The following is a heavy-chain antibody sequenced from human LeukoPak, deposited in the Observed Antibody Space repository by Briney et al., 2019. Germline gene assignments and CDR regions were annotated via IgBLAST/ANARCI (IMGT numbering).Heavy chain of an antibody. V-gene: IGHV1-2*02. Sequence: GASVKVSCKASGYTFTGYYMHWVRQAPGQGLEWMGWINPNSGGTNYAQKFQGRVTITRDTSISTAYMELSRLRSDDTAVYYCASVQLAYCGGDCPPGYWGQGTLVTVSS. J-gene: IGHJ4*02. CDR3: ASVQLAYCGGDCPPGY. D-gene: IGHD2-21*02. CDR1: GYTFTGYY. CDR2: INPNSGGT.